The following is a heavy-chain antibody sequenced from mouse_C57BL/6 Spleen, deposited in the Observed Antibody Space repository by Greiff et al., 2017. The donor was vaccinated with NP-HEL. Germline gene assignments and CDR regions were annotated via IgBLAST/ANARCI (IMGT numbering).Heavy chain of an antibody. CDR3: ARGLSGSSYWYFDV. Sequence: VQLQQSGPELVKPGASVKISCKASGYAFSSSWMNWVKQRPGKGLEWIGRIYPGDGDTNYNGKFKGKATLTADKSSSTAYMQLSSLTSEDSAVYFCARGLSGSSYWYFDVWGTGTTVTVSS. J-gene: IGHJ1*03. CDR1: GYAFSSSW. CDR2: IYPGDGDT. D-gene: IGHD1-1*01. V-gene: IGHV1-82*01.